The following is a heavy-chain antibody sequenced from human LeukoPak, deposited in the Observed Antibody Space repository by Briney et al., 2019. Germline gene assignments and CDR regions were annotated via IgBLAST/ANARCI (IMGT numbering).Heavy chain of an antibody. CDR1: GFTFSDYY. Sequence: GGSLRLSCVASGFTFSDYYMDWVRQAPGKGLEWVGRARNKANSHTTVYAASVKDRFIIARDDSKSSLFLQMNSLKTEDTAVYFCARRGFSDSRGYYPDFDFWGRGTLVTVSS. D-gene: IGHD3-22*01. V-gene: IGHV3-72*01. CDR3: ARRGFSDSRGYYPDFDF. J-gene: IGHJ4*02. CDR2: ARNKANSHTT.